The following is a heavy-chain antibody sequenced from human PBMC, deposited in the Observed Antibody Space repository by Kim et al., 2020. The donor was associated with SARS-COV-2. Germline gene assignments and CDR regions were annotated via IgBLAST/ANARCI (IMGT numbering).Heavy chain of an antibody. D-gene: IGHD1-7*01. CDR3: ARVGITGTTWEAFYYYYGMDV. CDR1: GFTFSSYW. V-gene: IGHV3-7*01. Sequence: GGSLRLSCAASGFTFSSYWMSWVRQAPGKGLEWVANIKQDGSEKYYVDSVKGRFTISRDNAKNSLYLQMNSLRAEDTAVYYCARVGITGTTWEAFYYYYGMDVWGQGTTVTVSS. J-gene: IGHJ6*02. CDR2: IKQDGSEK.